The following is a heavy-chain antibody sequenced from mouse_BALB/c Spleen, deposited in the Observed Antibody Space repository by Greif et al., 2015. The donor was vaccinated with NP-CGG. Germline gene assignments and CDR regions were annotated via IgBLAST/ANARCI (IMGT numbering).Heavy chain of an antibody. Sequence: QVQLKQSGAELVKPGASVKMSCKASGYTFTSYWMHWVKQRPGQGLEWIGVIDPSDSYTSYNQKFKGKATLTVDTSSGTAYMQLSSLTSEDSAVYYCTTYYYGTSYYFDYWGQGTTLTVSS. D-gene: IGHD1-1*01. CDR1: GYTFTSYW. CDR2: IDPSDSYT. J-gene: IGHJ2*01. CDR3: TTYYYGTSYYFDY. V-gene: IGHV1S127*01.